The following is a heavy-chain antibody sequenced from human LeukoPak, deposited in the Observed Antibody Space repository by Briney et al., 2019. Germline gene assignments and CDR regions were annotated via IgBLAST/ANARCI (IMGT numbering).Heavy chain of an antibody. D-gene: IGHD3-10*01. CDR3: ARDRGNYMVRGVIPVFDY. J-gene: IGHJ4*02. CDR2: IIPIFGTA. V-gene: IGHV1-69*13. CDR1: GGTFSGYA. Sequence: SVKVSCKASGGTFSGYAISWVRQAPGQGLEWMGGIIPIFGTANYAQKFQGRVTITADESTSTAYMELSSLRSEDTAVYYCARDRGNYMVRGVIPVFDYWGQGTLVTVSS.